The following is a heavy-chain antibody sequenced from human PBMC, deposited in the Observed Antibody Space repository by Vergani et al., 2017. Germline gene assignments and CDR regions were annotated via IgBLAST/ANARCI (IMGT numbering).Heavy chain of an antibody. CDR1: GFTFSSYG. CDR2: IWYDGSNK. Sequence: QVQLVESGGGVVQPGRSLRLSCAASGFTFSSYGMHWVRQAPGKGLEWVAVIWYDGSNKYYADSVKGRFTISRDNSKNTLYLQMNSLRAEDTAVYYCASASYYYDSSGYSKYYFDYWGQGTLVTVSS. J-gene: IGHJ4*02. V-gene: IGHV3-33*01. CDR3: ASASYYYDSSGYSKYYFDY. D-gene: IGHD3-22*01.